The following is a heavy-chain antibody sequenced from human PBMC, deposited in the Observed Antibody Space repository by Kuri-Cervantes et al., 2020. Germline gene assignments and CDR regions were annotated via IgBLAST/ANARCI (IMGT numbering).Heavy chain of an antibody. J-gene: IGHJ4*02. CDR3: ARAGRGIQLWLNY. V-gene: IGHV3-53*01. Sequence: GESLKISCAASGFTFSDYYMSWVRQAPGKGLEWVSVIYSGGSTYYADSVKGRFTISRDNSKNTLYLQMNSLRAEDTAVYYCARAGRGIQLWLNYWGQGTLVTVSS. CDR1: GFTFSDYY. D-gene: IGHD5-18*01. CDR2: IYSGGST.